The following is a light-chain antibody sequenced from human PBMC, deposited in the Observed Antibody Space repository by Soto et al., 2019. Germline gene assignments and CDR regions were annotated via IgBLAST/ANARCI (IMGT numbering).Light chain of an antibody. CDR3: SSYTSSGTWV. J-gene: IGLJ3*02. V-gene: IGLV2-14*01. Sequence: QSALTQPASVSGSPGQSITISCTGTSSDVGGYNHVSWYQQYPGKAPKVKIYEVNNRPSGVSDRFSGSKSGNTASLTISGLQPEDEADYYCSSYTSSGTWVFGGGTKVTVL. CDR1: SSDVGGYNH. CDR2: EVN.